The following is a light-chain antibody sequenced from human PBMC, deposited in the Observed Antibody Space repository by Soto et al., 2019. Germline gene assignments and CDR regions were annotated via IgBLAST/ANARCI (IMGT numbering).Light chain of an antibody. Sequence: IQRTESPSTLSASVGDRVTITCRASQRISSWLAWYQQKPGKAPNLLIYDASSLESGVPSRFSGSGSGTEFTLTISSLQPDDFATYYCQQYNTYSVTFGQGTKVDIK. V-gene: IGKV1-5*01. J-gene: IGKJ1*01. CDR3: QQYNTYSVT. CDR2: DAS. CDR1: QRISSW.